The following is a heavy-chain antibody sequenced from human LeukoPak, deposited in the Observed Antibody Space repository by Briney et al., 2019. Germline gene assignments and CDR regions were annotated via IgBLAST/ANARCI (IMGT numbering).Heavy chain of an antibody. J-gene: IGHJ4*02. CDR2: SAYNGNT. V-gene: IGHV1-18*01. CDR3: ARGDYDFWSDYFGPFDY. D-gene: IGHD3-3*01. Sequence: SAYNGNTNYAQKLQGRVTMTTDTSTSTAYMELRSLRSDDTAVYYCARGDYDFWSDYFGPFDYWGQGTLVTVSS.